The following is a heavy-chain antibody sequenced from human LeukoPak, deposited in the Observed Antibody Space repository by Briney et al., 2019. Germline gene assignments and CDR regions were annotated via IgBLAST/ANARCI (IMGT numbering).Heavy chain of an antibody. V-gene: IGHV1-18*01. CDR3: ARTGHYYYYMDV. Sequence: VASVKVSCKASGYTFTSHGISWVRQAPGQGLEWMGWISAYNGNTNHAQKFQGRVTITADESTSTAYMELSSLRSVNTAVYYCARTGHYYYYMDVWGKGTTVTISS. D-gene: IGHD1-14*01. CDR1: GYTFTSHG. J-gene: IGHJ6*03. CDR2: ISAYNGNT.